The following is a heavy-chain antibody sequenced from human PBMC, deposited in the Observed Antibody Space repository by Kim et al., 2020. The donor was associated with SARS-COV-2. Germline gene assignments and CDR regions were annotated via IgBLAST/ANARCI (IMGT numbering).Heavy chain of an antibody. CDR1: GFTVSSNY. CDR2: IHSGGST. Sequence: GGSLRLSCAASGFTVSSNYMSWVRQAPGKGLEWVSLIHSGGSTYYADSVKGRFTISRDNSKNTLYLQMNSLRAEDTAVYYCPRVVRYSYGFGASYFDYWGQGTLVTVSS. D-gene: IGHD5-18*01. J-gene: IGHJ4*02. V-gene: IGHV3-53*01. CDR3: PRVVRYSYGFGASYFDY.